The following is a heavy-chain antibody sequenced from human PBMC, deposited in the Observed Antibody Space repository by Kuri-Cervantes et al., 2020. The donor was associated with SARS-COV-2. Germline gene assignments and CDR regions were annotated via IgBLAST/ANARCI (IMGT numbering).Heavy chain of an antibody. CDR2: ISGSGSTI. J-gene: IGHJ4*02. V-gene: IGHV3-48*03. CDR3: ARGVGATLIFDY. CDR1: GFTFSIYE. D-gene: IGHD1-26*01. Sequence: GGSLRLSCAASGFTFSIYEMNRVRQAPGKGLEWVSYISGSGSTIYYADSVKGRFTISRDNANNSLYLQMNSLRAEDTAVYYCARGVGATLIFDYWGQGTLVTVSS.